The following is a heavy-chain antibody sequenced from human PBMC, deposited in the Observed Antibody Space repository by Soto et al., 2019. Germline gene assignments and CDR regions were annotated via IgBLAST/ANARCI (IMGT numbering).Heavy chain of an antibody. Sequence: ASVKVSCKASGYTFTSYAMHWVRQAPGQRLEWMGWINAGNGNTKYSQKFQGRVTITRDTSASTAYMERSSLRSEDTAVYYCARVYYDSSGYYSFADYWGQGTLVTVSS. CDR3: ARVYYDSSGYYSFADY. CDR1: GYTFTSYA. V-gene: IGHV1-3*01. CDR2: INAGNGNT. J-gene: IGHJ4*02. D-gene: IGHD3-22*01.